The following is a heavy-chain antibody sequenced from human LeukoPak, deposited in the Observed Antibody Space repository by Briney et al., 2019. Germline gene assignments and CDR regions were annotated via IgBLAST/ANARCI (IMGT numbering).Heavy chain of an antibody. D-gene: IGHD2-2*02. V-gene: IGHV3-23*01. J-gene: IGHJ6*03. CDR1: GFTFNSYA. Sequence: PGGSLRLSCAASGFTFNSYAMSWVRQAPGKGLEWISTISGGADNTYYADSVKGRFTISRDNSKNTLSLQMNSLRAEDTAVYYCAKAQPPAPIEHYYCYMDVWGKGTTVTVSS. CDR2: ISGGADNT. CDR3: AKAQPPAPIEHYYCYMDV.